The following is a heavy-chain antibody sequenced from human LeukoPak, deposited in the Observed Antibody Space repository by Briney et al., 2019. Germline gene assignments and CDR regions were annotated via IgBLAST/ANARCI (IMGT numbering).Heavy chain of an antibody. D-gene: IGHD2-21*02. V-gene: IGHV1-18*03. CDR3: ARDACISCGGDCCHDP. CDR2: VSAYNGYT. CDR1: GYTFTSYG. J-gene: IGHJ5*02. Sequence: ASVKVFCKASGYTFTSYGLSWVRQAPGQGLEWMGWVSAYNGYTDYVQKFQGRVTMTTDTSTTTAYMELRNLRSDDMAVYYCARDACISCGGDCCHDPWGQGTLVTVSS.